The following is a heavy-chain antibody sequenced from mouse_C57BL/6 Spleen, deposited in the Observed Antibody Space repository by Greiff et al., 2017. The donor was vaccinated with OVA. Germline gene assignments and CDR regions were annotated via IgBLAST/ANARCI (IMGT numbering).Heavy chain of an antibody. CDR1: GYTFTSYW. D-gene: IGHD1-1*01. CDR3: SRFIATVVAPYAMDY. CDR2: IDPSDSST. J-gene: IGHJ4*01. V-gene: IGHV1-69*01. Sequence: QVQLQQPGAELVMPGASVKLSCKASGYTFTSYWMHWVKQRPGQGLEWIGEIDPSDSSTNYHQKLKGKSTLTVDKSYSKAYMQLSSLTSEDSAVDYCSRFIATVVAPYAMDYWGQGTSVTVSS.